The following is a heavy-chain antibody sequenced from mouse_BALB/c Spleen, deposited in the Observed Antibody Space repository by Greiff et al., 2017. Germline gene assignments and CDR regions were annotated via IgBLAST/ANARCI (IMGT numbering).Heavy chain of an antibody. CDR2: ISSGSSTI. J-gene: IGHJ1*01. CDR3: ARPSNWDWYFDV. V-gene: IGHV5-17*02. CDR1: GFTFSSFG. D-gene: IGHD4-1*01. Sequence: EVQRVESGGGLVQPGGSRKLSCAASGFTFSSFGMHWVRQAPEKGLEWVAYISSGSSTIYYADTVKGRFTISRDNPKNTLFLQMTSLRSEDTAMYYCARPSNWDWYFDVWGAGTTVTVSS.